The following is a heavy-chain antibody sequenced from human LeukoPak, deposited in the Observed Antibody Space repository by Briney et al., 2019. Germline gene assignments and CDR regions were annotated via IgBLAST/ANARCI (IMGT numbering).Heavy chain of an antibody. CDR1: GGSFSCYY. J-gene: IGHJ6*03. CDR2: INHSGST. V-gene: IGHV4-34*01. CDR3: AGRWPDYYYYYMDV. Sequence: PSETLSLTCAVCGGSFSCYYWSWIRQSPGKGLEWIGEINHSGSTNYNPSLKSRVTISVDTSKNQFSLNLSSVTAADTAVYYCAGRWPDYYYYYMDVWGKGTTVTVSS. D-gene: IGHD6-13*01.